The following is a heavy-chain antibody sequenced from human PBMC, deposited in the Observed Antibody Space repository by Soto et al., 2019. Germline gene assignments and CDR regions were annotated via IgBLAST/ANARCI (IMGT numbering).Heavy chain of an antibody. CDR1: GYTFTSYG. V-gene: IGHV1-18*01. J-gene: IGHJ4*02. Sequence: QVQLVQSGAEVKKPGASVKVSCKASGYTFTSYGISWVRQAPGQGLEWMGWISAYNGNTNYAQKLQGRVTMNTDTATSTAYMELRSRRSDDTAVYYCARDWAAACRLDDGGQGTLGSVAS. D-gene: IGHD6-13*01. CDR3: ARDWAAACRLDD. CDR2: ISAYNGNT.